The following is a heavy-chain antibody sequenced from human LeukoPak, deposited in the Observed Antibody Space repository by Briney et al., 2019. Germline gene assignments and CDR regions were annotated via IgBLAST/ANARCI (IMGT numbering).Heavy chain of an antibody. V-gene: IGHV4-30-2*01. D-gene: IGHD1-14*01. Sequence: SETLSLTCAVSGGSISSGSYSWSWIRQPPGKGLEWIGYIYPRGSTYYNPSLKSRVILSLDKSANQFSLNLSSVTAADTAVYYCAREHGRVAFDIWGQGTMVTVSS. J-gene: IGHJ3*02. CDR1: GGSISSGSYS. CDR3: AREHGRVAFDI. CDR2: IYPRGST.